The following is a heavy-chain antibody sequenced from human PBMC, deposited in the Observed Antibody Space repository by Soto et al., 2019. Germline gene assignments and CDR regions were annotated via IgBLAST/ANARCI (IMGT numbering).Heavy chain of an antibody. J-gene: IGHJ4*02. D-gene: IGHD5-12*01. Sequence: GASVKVSCKASGGTFSSYAISWVRQAPGQGLEWMGGIIPIFGTANYAQKFQGRVTITADESTSTAYMELSSLRSEDTAVYYCARDRVGGYDYLEIFDYWGQGTLVTVPQ. CDR1: GGTFSSYA. CDR2: IIPIFGTA. CDR3: ARDRVGGYDYLEIFDY. V-gene: IGHV1-69*13.